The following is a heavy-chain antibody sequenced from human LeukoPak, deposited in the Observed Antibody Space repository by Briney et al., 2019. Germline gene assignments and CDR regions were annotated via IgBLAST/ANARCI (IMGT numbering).Heavy chain of an antibody. CDR3: VRGNDYGGPHY. CDR2: INPNGITT. J-gene: IGHJ4*02. V-gene: IGHV3-74*01. D-gene: IGHD4-23*01. CDR1: GFIFRNYW. Sequence: GGSLRLSCAASGFIFRNYWMHWVRQAPGKGLVWVARINPNGITTTYTDSVKGRFTISRDNAKNTLYLQMNRLRAEDAAVYYCVRGNDYGGPHYWGQGTLVTVSS.